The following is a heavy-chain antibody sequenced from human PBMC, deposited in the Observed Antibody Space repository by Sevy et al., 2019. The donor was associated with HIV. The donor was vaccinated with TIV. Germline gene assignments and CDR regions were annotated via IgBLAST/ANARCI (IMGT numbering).Heavy chain of an antibody. V-gene: IGHV3-21*01. J-gene: IGHJ4*02. CDR2: ISSGSGFI. CDR3: ARDLPPSATTVAHFDY. D-gene: IGHD4-17*01. CDR1: GFTFSSYN. Sequence: GGSLRLSCATSGFTFSSYNMNWVRQAPGKGLEWVSSISSGSGFIFYADSVKGRFTISRDNAKNSLDLQMNSLRAEDAAVYYCARDLPPSATTVAHFDYWGRGTLVTVSS.